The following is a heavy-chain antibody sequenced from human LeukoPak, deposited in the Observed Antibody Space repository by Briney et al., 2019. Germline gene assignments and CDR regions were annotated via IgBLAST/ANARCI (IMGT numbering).Heavy chain of an antibody. D-gene: IGHD3/OR15-3a*01. Sequence: GGSLRLSCAASGFTFSTYSMNWVRQAPGKGLEWVSSISSDSTYIFSADSLKGRFTISRDNAKNSLYLQMISLRAEDTAVYYCARVAFGLYVMDVWGQGTTVTVSS. CDR3: ARVAFGLYVMDV. CDR2: ISSDSTYI. CDR1: GFTFSTYS. V-gene: IGHV3-21*01. J-gene: IGHJ6*02.